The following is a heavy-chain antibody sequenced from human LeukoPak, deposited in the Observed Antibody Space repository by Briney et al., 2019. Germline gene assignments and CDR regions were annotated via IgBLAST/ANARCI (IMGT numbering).Heavy chain of an antibody. J-gene: IGHJ4*02. Sequence: GGCLRLSCAASGFTFSSYAMHWVRQAPGKGLEWVAVISYDGSNKYYADSVKGRFTISRDNSKNTLYLQMNSLRAEDTAVYYCARGGSGWYSVDYWGQETLVTVSS. CDR1: GFTFSSYA. CDR3: ARGGSGWYSVDY. D-gene: IGHD6-19*01. V-gene: IGHV3-30-3*01. CDR2: ISYDGSNK.